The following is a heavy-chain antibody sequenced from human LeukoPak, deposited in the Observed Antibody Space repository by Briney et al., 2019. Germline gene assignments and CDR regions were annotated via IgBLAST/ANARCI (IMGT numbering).Heavy chain of an antibody. Sequence: GESLKISCKGSGYSFTSYWIGWVRQAPGQGLEWMGWINPNSGGTTYAQNFQGRVTMTRDASISTTYMELNRLTSDDTAVYFCARSSGAYYYYMDVWGKGTTVTVSS. D-gene: IGHD6-25*01. CDR3: ARSSGAYYYYMDV. V-gene: IGHV1-2*02. CDR2: INPNSGGT. CDR1: GYSFTSYW. J-gene: IGHJ6*03.